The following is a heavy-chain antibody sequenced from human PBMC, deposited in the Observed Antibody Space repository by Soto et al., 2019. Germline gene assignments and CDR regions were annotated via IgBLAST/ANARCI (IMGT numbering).Heavy chain of an antibody. CDR3: ARAPVCGRTGYSAETKTAFDY. D-gene: IGHD4-4*01. CDR1: GGTIDRYG. Sequence: SVTVSCKDAGGTIDRYGITWVRPAHGPVLEWMGGVIPSFCTADYAQNFRGRVTRTADESTTTAYMELRSLSSEDTAVYFCARAPVCGRTGYSAETKTAFDYWAQGT. V-gene: IGHV1-69*01. CDR2: VIPSFCTA. J-gene: IGHJ4*02.